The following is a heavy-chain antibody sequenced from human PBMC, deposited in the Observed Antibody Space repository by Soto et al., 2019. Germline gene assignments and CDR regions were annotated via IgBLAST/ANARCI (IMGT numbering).Heavy chain of an antibody. CDR1: GFSLTTGRVG. V-gene: IGHV2-5*01. D-gene: IGHD2-15*01. Sequence: QITLEETGPTLVKPTQTLTLTCTFSGFSLTTGRVGVGWIRQPPGKALEWLAVIHWNDDNHYSPFLKSRLTITKDTSKNQVVLTLTNMDPVDTATYYCTHRLVGSGQGYWGQGTLVTVSS. CDR3: THRLVGSGQGY. J-gene: IGHJ4*02. CDR2: IHWNDDN.